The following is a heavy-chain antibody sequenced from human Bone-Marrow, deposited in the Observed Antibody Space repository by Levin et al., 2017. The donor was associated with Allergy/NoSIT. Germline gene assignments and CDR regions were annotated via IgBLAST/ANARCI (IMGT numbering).Heavy chain of an antibody. Sequence: GESLKISCAASGFTFSSYAMHWVRQAPGKGLEWVAVISYDGSNEYYADSVKGRFTISRDNSKNTLSLQMNNLRPEDKALYYCAREPYFYYFYYTMDVWGQGTTVTVSS. J-gene: IGHJ6*02. CDR3: AREPYFYYFYYTMDV. V-gene: IGHV3-30-3*01. CDR2: ISYDGSNE. CDR1: GFTFSSYA. D-gene: IGHD3-10*01.